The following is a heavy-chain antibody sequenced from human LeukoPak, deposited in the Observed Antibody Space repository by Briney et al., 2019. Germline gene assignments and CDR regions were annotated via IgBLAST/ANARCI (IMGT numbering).Heavy chain of an antibody. CDR2: IYYSGST. CDR1: GGSISSSSYY. CDR3: ARDRGWSSSSDEFYYYYMDV. V-gene: IGHV4-39*07. D-gene: IGHD6-6*01. J-gene: IGHJ6*03. Sequence: PSETLSLTCTVSGGSISSSSYYWCWIRQPPGKGLEWIGSIYYSGSTYCNPSLKSRVTISVDTSKNQFSLKLSSVTAADTAVYYCARDRGWSSSSDEFYYYYMDVWGKGTTVTVSS.